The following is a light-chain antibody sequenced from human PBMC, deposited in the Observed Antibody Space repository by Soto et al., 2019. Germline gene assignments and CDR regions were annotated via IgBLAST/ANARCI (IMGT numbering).Light chain of an antibody. Sequence: EIVLTQSPGTLSLSPGERATLSCRASQRISNNYLAWYQQRPGQAPRLLLYRASSRANGIPERFSGSGSGADFALTVSSLEPEDFAVYYCQQYCSSPPITFGQATRLAIK. CDR2: RAS. CDR3: QQYCSSPPIT. CDR1: QRISNNY. J-gene: IGKJ5*01. V-gene: IGKV3-20*01.